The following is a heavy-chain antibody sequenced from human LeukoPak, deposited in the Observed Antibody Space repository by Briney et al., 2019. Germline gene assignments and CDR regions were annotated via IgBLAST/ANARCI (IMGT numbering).Heavy chain of an antibody. CDR3: ARVVHGANYLDF. J-gene: IGHJ4*02. V-gene: IGHV1-18*01. CDR1: GYTFSSYG. D-gene: IGHD4/OR15-4a*01. Sequence: ASVKVSCKASGYTFSSYGIIWVRQAPGQGLEWVGWISGYNDNPYYAQKFQGRVTMTTDTSTGTAYMDLRSLRSDDTAVYYCARVVHGANYLDFWGRGTLVTVSS. CDR2: ISGYNDNP.